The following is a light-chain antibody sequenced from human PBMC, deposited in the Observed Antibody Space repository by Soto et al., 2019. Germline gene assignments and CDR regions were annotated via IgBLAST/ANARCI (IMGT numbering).Light chain of an antibody. Sequence: QSALTQPASVSASPGQSITISCTATSSDVGDYKYVSWYQQHPGKAPQLMIYEVTSRPSGVSNRFSGSTSGNTASLTISGLQDEDEAAYYCSSYTNKNTWVFGGGTQLTVL. J-gene: IGLJ7*01. CDR1: SSDVGDYKY. CDR3: SSYTNKNTWV. V-gene: IGLV2-14*01. CDR2: EVT.